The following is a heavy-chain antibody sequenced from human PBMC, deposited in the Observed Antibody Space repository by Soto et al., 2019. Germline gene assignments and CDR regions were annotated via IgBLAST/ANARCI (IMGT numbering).Heavy chain of an antibody. J-gene: IGHJ6*02. CDR2: ISYDGSNK. CDR1: GFTFSSYA. D-gene: IGHD6-19*01. V-gene: IGHV3-30-3*01. CDR3: ARAALYSSGWPGWGYYYGMDV. Sequence: GGSLRLSCAASGFTFSSYAMHWVRQAPGKGLEWVAVISYDGSNKYYADSVKGRFTISRDNSKNTLYLQMNSLRAEDTAVYYCARAALYSSGWPGWGYYYGMDVWGQGTTVTVSS.